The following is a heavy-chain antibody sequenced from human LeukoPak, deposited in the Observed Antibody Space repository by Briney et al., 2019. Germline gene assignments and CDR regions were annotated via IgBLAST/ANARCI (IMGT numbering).Heavy chain of an antibody. CDR1: GFTFSSYG. CDR3: TTDISSIAAAGKVNLFDY. D-gene: IGHD6-13*01. V-gene: IGHV3-30*02. CDR2: IRYDGSDK. J-gene: IGHJ4*02. Sequence: GGSLRLSCAASGFTFSSYGMHWVRQAPGKGLEWVAFIRYDGSDKYYADSVKGRFTISRDNSKNTVYLQMNSLRAEDTAVYYCTTDISSIAAAGKVNLFDYWGQGTLVTVSS.